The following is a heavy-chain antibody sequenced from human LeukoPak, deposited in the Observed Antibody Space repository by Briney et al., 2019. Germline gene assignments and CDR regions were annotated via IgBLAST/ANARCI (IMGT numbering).Heavy chain of an antibody. D-gene: IGHD6-13*01. V-gene: IGHV3-48*01. CDR2: ISSSSSTI. CDR3: ARDSSSSLNWFDP. CDR1: GFTFSSYS. J-gene: IGHJ5*02. Sequence: GGSLRLSCAASGFTFSSYSMNWVRQAPGKGLEWVSYISSSSSTIYYADSVKGRFTISRDNAKNSLYLQMNSLRAEDTAVYYCARDSSSSLNWFDPWGQGTLVTVSS.